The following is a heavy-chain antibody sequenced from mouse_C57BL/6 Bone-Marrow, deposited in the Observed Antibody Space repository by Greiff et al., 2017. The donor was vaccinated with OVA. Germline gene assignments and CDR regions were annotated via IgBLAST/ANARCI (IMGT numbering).Heavy chain of an antibody. V-gene: IGHV14-3*01. CDR1: GFNIKNTY. CDR2: IDPANGNT. D-gene: IGHD1-1*01. CDR3: ARITTVVYWYFDV. J-gene: IGHJ1*03. Sequence: EVMLVESVAELVRPGASVKLSCTASGFNIKNTYMHWVKQRPEQGLEWIGRIDPANGNTKYAPKFQGKATITADTSSNTAYLQLSSLTSEDTAIYYCARITTVVYWYFDVWGTGTTVTVSS.